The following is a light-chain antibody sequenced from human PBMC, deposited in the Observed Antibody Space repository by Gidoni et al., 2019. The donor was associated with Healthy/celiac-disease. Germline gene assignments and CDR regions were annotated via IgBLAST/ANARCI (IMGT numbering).Light chain of an antibody. Sequence: EIVMTQSPATLSVSPGERATLSCRASQSVNSNLAWYQQKPGQAPRLLIYGASTRATGIPARFSGSVSGTEFTLTISSLQSEDFAVYYCQQYNNWPRMYTFGQXTKLEIK. V-gene: IGKV3D-15*01. J-gene: IGKJ2*01. CDR1: QSVNSN. CDR3: QQYNNWPRMYT. CDR2: GAS.